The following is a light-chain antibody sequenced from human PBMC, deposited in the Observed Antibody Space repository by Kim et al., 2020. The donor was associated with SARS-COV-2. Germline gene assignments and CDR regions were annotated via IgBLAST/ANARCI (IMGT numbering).Light chain of an antibody. CDR3: NSRDSSGNHLV. CDR1: SLRSYY. Sequence: ALGQTVRITCQGDSLRSYYASWYQQKPGQAPVLVIYGKNNRPSGIPDRFSGSSSGNTASLTITGAHAEDEADYYCNSRDSSGNHLVFGGGTKVTVL. J-gene: IGLJ2*01. V-gene: IGLV3-19*01. CDR2: GKN.